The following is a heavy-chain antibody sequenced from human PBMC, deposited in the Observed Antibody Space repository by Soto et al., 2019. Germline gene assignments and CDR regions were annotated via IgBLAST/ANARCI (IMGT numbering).Heavy chain of an antibody. D-gene: IGHD5-18*01. J-gene: IGHJ3*02. CDR1: GYTFTSYG. CDR2: ISAYNGNT. CDR3: ARDNRGYSYGYGAFDI. Sequence: ASVKVSCKASGYTFTSYGISWVRQAPGQGLEWMGWISAYNGNTNYAQKLQGRVTMTTDTSTSTAYMELRSLRSDDTAVYYCARDNRGYSYGYGAFDIWGQGTMVTVSS. V-gene: IGHV1-18*01.